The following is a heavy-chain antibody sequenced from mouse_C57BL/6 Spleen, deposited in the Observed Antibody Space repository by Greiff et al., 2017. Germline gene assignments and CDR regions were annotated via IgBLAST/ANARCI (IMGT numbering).Heavy chain of an antibody. CDR1: GFTFTDYY. CDR3: ARYNGNWYFDV. V-gene: IGHV7-3*01. J-gene: IGHJ1*03. Sequence: EVKLQESGGGLVQPGGSLSLSCAASGFTFTDYYMSWVRQPPGKALEWLGFIRNKANGYTTEYSASVKGRFTISRDNSQSILYLQMNALRAEDSATYYCARYNGNWYFDVWGTGTTVTVSS. CDR2: IRNKANGYTT. D-gene: IGHD2-1*01.